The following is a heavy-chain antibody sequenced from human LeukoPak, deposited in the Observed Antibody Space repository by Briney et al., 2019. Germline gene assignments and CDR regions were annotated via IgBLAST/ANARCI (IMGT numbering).Heavy chain of an antibody. CDR1: GFTFSSYG. CDR3: AKDRETTASGTFDY. Sequence: QLGRSLTLSCALSGFTFSSYGMHWGPQAPGKGLEWVSVISYDGSNKYYADSVKGRFTISRDNSNNTLYLQMNSLRAEDTGVYYCAKDRETTASGTFDYWGQGTLVSVSS. J-gene: IGHJ4*02. CDR2: ISYDGSNK. V-gene: IGHV3-30*18. D-gene: IGHD6-13*01.